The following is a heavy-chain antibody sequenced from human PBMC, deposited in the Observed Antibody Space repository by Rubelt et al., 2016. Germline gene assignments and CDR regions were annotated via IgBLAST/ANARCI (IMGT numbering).Heavy chain of an antibody. CDR3: ARSWTNFDY. CDR2: MNPSDGSA. J-gene: IGHJ4*02. D-gene: IGHD3/OR15-3a*01. CDR1: GYTFTGYY. V-gene: IGHV1-46*01. Sequence: QVQLVQSGAEVKKPGASVKVSCKASGYTFTGYYMHWVRQAPGQGLQWMGIMNPSDGSAGYAQKFKGRVTMTRDTSTSTAYMELSSLRPEDTAVHYCARSWTNFDYWGQGTLVTVSS.